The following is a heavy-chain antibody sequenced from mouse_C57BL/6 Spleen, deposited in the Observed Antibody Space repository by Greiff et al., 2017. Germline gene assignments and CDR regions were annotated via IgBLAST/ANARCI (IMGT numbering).Heavy chain of an antibody. CDR3: ARDGSSYNYFDY. CDR2: IDPEDGET. Sequence: VQLQQSGAELVKPGASVKLSCTASGFNIKDYYMHWVKQRTEQGLEWIGRIDPEDGETKYAPKFPGKATITADTSSNTAYLQLSSLTSEDTAVYYCARDGSSYNYFDYWGQGTTLTVSS. D-gene: IGHD1-1*01. J-gene: IGHJ2*01. CDR1: GFNIKDYY. V-gene: IGHV14-2*01.